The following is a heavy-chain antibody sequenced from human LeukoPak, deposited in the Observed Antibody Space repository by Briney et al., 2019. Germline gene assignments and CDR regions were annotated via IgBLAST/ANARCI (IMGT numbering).Heavy chain of an antibody. Sequence: ASVKVSCKASGGTFSSYAIRWVRQAPGQGLEWMGGIIPIFGTANYAQKFQGRVTITADKSTSTAYMELSSLRSEDTAVYYCARGTPITMVRGVGYYYMDVWGKGTTVTVSS. CDR3: ARGTPITMVRGVGYYYMDV. CDR1: GGTFSSYA. D-gene: IGHD3-10*01. CDR2: IIPIFGTA. J-gene: IGHJ6*03. V-gene: IGHV1-69*06.